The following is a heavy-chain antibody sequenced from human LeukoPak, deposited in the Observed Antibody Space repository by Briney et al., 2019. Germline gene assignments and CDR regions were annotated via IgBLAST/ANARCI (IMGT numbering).Heavy chain of an antibody. CDR1: GFTFSSYE. CDR2: ISSSGSTI. J-gene: IGHJ4*02. V-gene: IGHV3-48*03. CDR3: AQAWRWLQLNY. Sequence: RPGGSLRLSCAASGFTFSSYEMNWVRQAPGRGLEWVSYISSSGSTIYYADSVKGRFTISRDNSMKTLYLHMNSLRDEDTAVYYCAQAWRWLQLNYWGQGTLVAVSS. D-gene: IGHD5-24*01.